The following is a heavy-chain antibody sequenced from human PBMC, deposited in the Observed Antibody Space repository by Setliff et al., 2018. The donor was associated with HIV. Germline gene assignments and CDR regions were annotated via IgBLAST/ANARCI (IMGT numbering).Heavy chain of an antibody. CDR2: INHSGST. D-gene: IGHD3-22*01. CDR3: ALLEVPLIEGISPAL. Sequence: SETLSLTCAVYVESFSGFYWSWIRQPPGKGLEWIGEINHSGSTNYNPSLKSRVAISVDTSKNQFSLKLNTVTAADTALYFCALLEVPLIEGISPALWGQGTLVTVSS. V-gene: IGHV4-34*01. CDR1: VESFSGFY. J-gene: IGHJ4*02.